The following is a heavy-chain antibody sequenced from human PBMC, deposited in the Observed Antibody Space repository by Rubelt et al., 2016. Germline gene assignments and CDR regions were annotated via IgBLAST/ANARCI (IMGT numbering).Heavy chain of an antibody. J-gene: IGHJ1*01. CDR2: INHSGST. CDR3: ARGNHDYGDYAHLEH. V-gene: IGHV4-34*01. CDR1: GGSFSGYY. D-gene: IGHD4-17*01. Sequence: QVQLQQWGAGLLKPSETLSLTCAVYGGSFSGYYWSWIRQPPGKGLEWIGEINHSGSTNYNPSSKSLVTISVDTAKNQFSLKLSSVTAADTAVYYCARGNHDYGDYAHLEHWGQGTLVTVSS.